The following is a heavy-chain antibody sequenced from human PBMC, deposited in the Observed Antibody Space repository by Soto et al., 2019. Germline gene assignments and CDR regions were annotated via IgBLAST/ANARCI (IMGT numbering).Heavy chain of an antibody. D-gene: IGHD2-15*01. CDR3: ARLVFHCLRGSCDDYSFYGLDV. Sequence: SETLSLTCTVSGGSISRTAHYWGWVRQPPGKGLEWLGSIYFAGSTFHNPALKSRATISVDTSRNQFSLRLTTVTASDTAVYYCARLVFHCLRGSCDDYSFYGLDVWGQGTTVTVSS. CDR1: GGSISRTAHY. J-gene: IGHJ6*02. V-gene: IGHV4-39*01. CDR2: IYFAGST.